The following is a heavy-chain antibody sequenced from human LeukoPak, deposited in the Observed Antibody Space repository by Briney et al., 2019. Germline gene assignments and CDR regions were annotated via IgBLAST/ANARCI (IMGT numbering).Heavy chain of an antibody. CDR1: GWTFSRYE. J-gene: IGHJ6*03. V-gene: IGHV3-48*03. Sequence: GWSLRLSCASSGWTFSRYEMNWVGQAPGRGVEGVSYISSSGSTIYYADSVKGRFTISRDNAKNSLYLQMNSLRAADTAVYSCAREYYMDVWGKGTTVTISS. CDR2: ISSSGSTI. CDR3: AREYYMDV.